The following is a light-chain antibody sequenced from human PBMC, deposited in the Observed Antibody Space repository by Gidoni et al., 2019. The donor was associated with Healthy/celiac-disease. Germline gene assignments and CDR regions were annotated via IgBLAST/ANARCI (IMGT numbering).Light chain of an antibody. CDR1: QSVSSY. V-gene: IGKV3-11*01. CDR2: DAS. J-gene: IGKJ4*01. CDR3: QQRSNWPLT. Sequence: DIVFTQSPATLSLSPGERATLSCRASQSVSSYLAWYQQKPGQAHRLLIYDASNRATGIPARVSGSGSGTDFTITISSLEPEDFAVYYCQQRSNWPLTFGGGTKVEIK.